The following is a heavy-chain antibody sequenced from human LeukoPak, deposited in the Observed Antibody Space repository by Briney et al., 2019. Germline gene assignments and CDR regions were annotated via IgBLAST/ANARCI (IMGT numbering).Heavy chain of an antibody. J-gene: IGHJ4*02. CDR2: ISGRSDTT. CDR3: ARESTEVIPGH. Sequence: GGSLRLSCAASGFTFSSYNMNWVRQAPGKGLEWVSYISGRSDTTYYADSVKGRFIISRDNARNSLSLQMDSLRVEDTAVYYCARESTEVIPGHWGQGTLVTVSS. V-gene: IGHV3-48*01. CDR1: GFTFSSYN. D-gene: IGHD4-23*01.